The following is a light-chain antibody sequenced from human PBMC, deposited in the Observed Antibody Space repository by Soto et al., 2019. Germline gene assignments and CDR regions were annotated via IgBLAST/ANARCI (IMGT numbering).Light chain of an antibody. V-gene: IGKV1-39*01. Sequence: DIQMTQSPSSLSASIGDTITISCRASQNIERYLNWYQKKEGRAPQLLMFAAANLESGVPSRFRGSGSGTDFTLTISSLQPEDFATYYCQHYNSYSEAFAQGTKVDIK. CDR2: AAA. CDR1: QNIERY. J-gene: IGKJ1*01. CDR3: QHYNSYSEA.